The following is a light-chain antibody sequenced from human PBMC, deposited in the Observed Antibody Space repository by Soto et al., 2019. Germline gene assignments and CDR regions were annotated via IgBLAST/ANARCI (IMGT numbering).Light chain of an antibody. J-gene: IGKJ2*01. Sequence: EIMLTQSPGTLSLSPGERATLSCRASQSISTNSLAWYQHKPGQAPRLLIYATSTRATGIPDRFSGSGSGTDFTLPISRLAPEDFAVYYCQRNSFGQGTRLEFK. CDR2: ATS. CDR3: QRNS. CDR1: QSISTNS. V-gene: IGKV3-20*01.